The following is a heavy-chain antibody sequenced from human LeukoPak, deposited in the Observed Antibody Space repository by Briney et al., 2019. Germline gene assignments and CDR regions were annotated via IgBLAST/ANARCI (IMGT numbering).Heavy chain of an antibody. V-gene: IGHV3-64*01. D-gene: IGHD2-15*01. CDR2: ITSNGGST. J-gene: IGHJ4*02. Sequence: GGSLRLSCAASGFTFSIYAMQWVRQAPGKGLEYVSAITSNGGSTYYANSVKGRFTISRDNSKNTLYLQMGSLRGEDMAVYYCARGDCSGGNCYSTPDYWGQGTLVTVSS. CDR1: GFTFSIYA. CDR3: ARGDCSGGNCYSTPDY.